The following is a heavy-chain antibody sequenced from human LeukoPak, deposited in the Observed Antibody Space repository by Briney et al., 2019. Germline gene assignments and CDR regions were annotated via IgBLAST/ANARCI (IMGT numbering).Heavy chain of an antibody. Sequence: PGGSLRLSCAASGFTFSSYAMSWVRQAPGKGLEWVSAISGSGGSTYYADSVKGRFTISRDNSKNTLYLQMNSLRAEDTAVYYCAKVGRLGDIVVVPAAIRLDYWGQGTLVTVSS. CDR3: AKVGRLGDIVVVPAAIRLDY. J-gene: IGHJ4*02. CDR2: ISGSGGST. D-gene: IGHD2-2*02. V-gene: IGHV3-23*01. CDR1: GFTFSSYA.